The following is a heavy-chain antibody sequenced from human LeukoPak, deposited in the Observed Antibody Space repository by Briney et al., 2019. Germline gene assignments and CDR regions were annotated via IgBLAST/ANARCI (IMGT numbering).Heavy chain of an antibody. D-gene: IGHD2-8*01. CDR2: IYHSGST. CDR1: GGSISSSSYY. J-gene: IGHJ4*02. Sequence: SETLSLTCTVSGGSISSSSYYWGWIRQPPGKGLEWIGSIYHSGSTYFNPSLKSRVTISVDTSKNQFSLKLSSVTAADTAVYYCASEMAGDVSGYFDYWGQGTLVTVSS. V-gene: IGHV4-39*07. CDR3: ASEMAGDVSGYFDY.